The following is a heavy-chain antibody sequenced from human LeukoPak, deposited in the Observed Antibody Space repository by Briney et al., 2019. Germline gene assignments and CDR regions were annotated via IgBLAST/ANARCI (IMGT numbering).Heavy chain of an antibody. CDR3: AGDNAQGTVAYFDS. D-gene: IGHD4-23*01. Sequence: SETLSLTCTVSGGSISSYYWSWIRQPPGKGLEWIGYVYYSGSTNYNPSLKSRVTTSVDTSKNQFSLKLSSVTAADTAVYYCAGDNAQGTVAYFDSWAQGTLVTASS. J-gene: IGHJ4*02. CDR1: GGSISSYY. CDR2: VYYSGST. V-gene: IGHV4-59*01.